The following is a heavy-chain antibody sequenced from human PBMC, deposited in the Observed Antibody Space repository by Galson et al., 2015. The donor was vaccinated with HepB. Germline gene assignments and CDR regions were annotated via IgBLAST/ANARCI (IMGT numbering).Heavy chain of an antibody. CDR3: ARQHRYSYGYDY. Sequence: LSLTCTVSTGSISSYYWSWIRQPPGKGLEWIGYIYYIGNTNYNPSLKSRVTISVDMSKNQFSLKLSSVTAADTAVYYCARQHRYSYGYDYWGQGTLVTVSS. V-gene: IGHV4-59*08. J-gene: IGHJ4*02. CDR1: TGSISSYY. CDR2: IYYIGNT. D-gene: IGHD5-18*01.